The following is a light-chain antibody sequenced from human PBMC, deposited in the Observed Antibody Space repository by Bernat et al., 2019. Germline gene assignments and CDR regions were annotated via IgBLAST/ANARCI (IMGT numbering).Light chain of an antibody. CDR1: SSDVGNYNL. J-gene: IGLJ3*02. CDR2: EVS. V-gene: IGLV2-23*02. CDR3: CSYAGSSIWV. Sequence: QSALTQPASVSGSPGQSITISCTGTSSDVGNYNLVSWYQQHPGKAPKLIIYEVSKRPSGVSNRFSGSKSGNTASLTIFGLQAEDEVDYYCCSYAGSSIWVFGGGTKLTVL.